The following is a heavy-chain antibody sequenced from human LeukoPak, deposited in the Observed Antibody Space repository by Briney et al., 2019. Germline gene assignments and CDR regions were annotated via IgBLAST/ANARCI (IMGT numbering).Heavy chain of an antibody. Sequence: GGCLRVTCSASGYTFSRYDTQWVRQAPGKGLEWVAVIWCDGSNKYYADSVKGRFTISRDNSKNTLYLQMNSLRAEDTAVYYCARDCLEWSMGHDAFDIWGQGTMVTVSS. J-gene: IGHJ3*02. CDR3: ARDCLEWSMGHDAFDI. V-gene: IGHV3-33*01. D-gene: IGHD3-3*01. CDR2: IWCDGSNK. CDR1: GYTFSRYD.